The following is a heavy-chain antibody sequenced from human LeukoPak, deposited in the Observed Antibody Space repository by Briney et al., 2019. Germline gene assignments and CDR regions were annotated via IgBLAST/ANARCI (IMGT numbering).Heavy chain of an antibody. D-gene: IGHD2-2*01. CDR2: ISGSGGST. J-gene: IGHJ4*02. V-gene: IGHV3-23*01. CDR3: AISYQLLGYYFDY. CDR1: GFTFSSYA. Sequence: GGSLRLSCAASGFTFSSYAMSWVRQAPGKGLEWVSAISGSGGSTYYADSVKGRFTISRDNSKNTLYLQMNSLRAEDTAVYYCAISYQLLGYYFDYWGQGTLVTVSS.